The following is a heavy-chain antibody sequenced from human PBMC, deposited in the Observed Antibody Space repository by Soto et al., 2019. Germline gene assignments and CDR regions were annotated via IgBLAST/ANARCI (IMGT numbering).Heavy chain of an antibody. CDR2: ISGSGVST. J-gene: IGHJ4*02. D-gene: IGHD3-10*01. Sequence: PGGSLRLSCAASGFTFSTYAMNWVRQAPGKGLEWVSSISGSGVSTYYADSVKGRFTVSRDNSKNTLYLQMNSLRAEDTAVYYCAKVFYYGSGSQSYFDYWGQGTQVTVSS. V-gene: IGHV3-23*01. CDR3: AKVFYYGSGSQSYFDY. CDR1: GFTFSTYA.